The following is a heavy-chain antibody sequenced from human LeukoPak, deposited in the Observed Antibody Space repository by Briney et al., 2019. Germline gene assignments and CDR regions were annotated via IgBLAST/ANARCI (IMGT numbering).Heavy chain of an antibody. V-gene: IGHV4-31*03. CDR3: ARGAAAAATGEDY. Sequence: SETLSLTCTVSGGSISSGGYYWNWIRQHPGKGLEWIGYIYYSGSTYYNPSLKSRVTISVDTSKNQFSLKLSSVTAADTAVYYCARGAAAAATGEDYWGQGTLVTVSS. CDR2: IYYSGST. J-gene: IGHJ4*02. CDR1: GGSISSGGYY. D-gene: IGHD6-13*01.